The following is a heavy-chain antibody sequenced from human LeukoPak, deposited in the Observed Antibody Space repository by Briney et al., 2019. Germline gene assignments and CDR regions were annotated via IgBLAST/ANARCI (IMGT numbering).Heavy chain of an antibody. Sequence: SVKVSCKASGGTFSSYAISWVRQAPGQGLEWMGRIIPIFGTANYAQKFQGRVTITTDVSTSTAYMELSSLRSEDTAVYYCARTPYSGSQFDYWGQGTLVTVSS. CDR3: ARTPYSGSQFDY. J-gene: IGHJ4*02. CDR2: IIPIFGTA. CDR1: GGTFSSYA. V-gene: IGHV1-69*05. D-gene: IGHD1-26*01.